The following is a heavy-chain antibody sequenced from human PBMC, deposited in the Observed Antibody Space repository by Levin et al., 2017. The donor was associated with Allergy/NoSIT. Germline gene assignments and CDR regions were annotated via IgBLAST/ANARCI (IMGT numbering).Heavy chain of an antibody. J-gene: IGHJ4*02. CDR2: ITPNSGGT. D-gene: IGHD3-9*01. CDR3: ARGDADWSTSNFDY. CDR1: GYTFTGYF. V-gene: IGHV1-2*02. Sequence: GESLKISCKASGYTFTGYFMHWVRQAPGQGLEWMGWITPNSGGTNSAQKFQGRVTMTRDTSISTAYMELSRLRSDDTAVYYCARGDADWSTSNFDYWGQGTLVTVSS.